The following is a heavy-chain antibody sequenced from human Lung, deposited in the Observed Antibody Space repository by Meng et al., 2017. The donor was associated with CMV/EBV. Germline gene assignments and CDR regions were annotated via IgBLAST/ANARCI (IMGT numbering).Heavy chain of an antibody. J-gene: IGHJ6*02. CDR2: IFYSGNT. CDR1: GGPISSSNYY. CDR3: ARAYIGTAAGLAF. V-gene: IGHV4-39*07. D-gene: IGHD6-13*01. Sequence: SETLSLTCTVSGGPISSSNYYWGWIRQPPGKGLEWIGSIFYSGNTYYNPSLKSRVTISVDTSKNHFSLKLSSVTAADTAVYYCARAYIGTAAGLAFWGQGNXV.